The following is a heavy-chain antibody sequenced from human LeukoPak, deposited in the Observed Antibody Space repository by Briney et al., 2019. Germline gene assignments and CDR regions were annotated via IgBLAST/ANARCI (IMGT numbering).Heavy chain of an antibody. J-gene: IGHJ4*02. CDR2: ISYDGSNK. Sequence: PGGSLRLSCAASGFTFSSYAMHWARQAPGKGLEWVAVISYDGSNKYYADSVKGRFTISRDNSKNTLYLQMNSLRAEDTAVYYCARSWHFDYWGQGTLVTVSS. V-gene: IGHV3-30-3*01. CDR3: ARSWHFDY. D-gene: IGHD5-24*01. CDR1: GFTFSSYA.